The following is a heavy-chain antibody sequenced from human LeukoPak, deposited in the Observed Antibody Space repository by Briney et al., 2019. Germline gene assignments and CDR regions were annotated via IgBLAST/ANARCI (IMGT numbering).Heavy chain of an antibody. Sequence: GRSLRLSCAASGFTFSSYAMHWVRQAPGKGLEWVAVISYDGSNKYYADSVKGRFTISRDNSKNTLYLQMNSLRAEDTAVYYCARIAVAGAVGYWGQGTLVTVSS. V-gene: IGHV3-30-3*01. J-gene: IGHJ4*02. CDR1: GFTFSSYA. D-gene: IGHD6-19*01. CDR3: ARIAVAGAVGY. CDR2: ISYDGSNK.